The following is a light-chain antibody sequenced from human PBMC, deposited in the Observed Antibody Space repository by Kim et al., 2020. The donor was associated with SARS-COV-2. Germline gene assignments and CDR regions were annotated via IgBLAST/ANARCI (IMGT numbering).Light chain of an antibody. CDR1: TCEVVGSNF. CDR3: FSFAGRTYV. CDR2: EVS. J-gene: IGLJ1*01. V-gene: IGLV2-8*01. Sequence: PRQSAPISCTVTTCEVVGSNFVPWNQHNQAKAPKLMIYEVSKRPSGVPARFSGSKSGNTASLTVSGLQAEDEADYYCFSFAGRTYVFGTGTKVTVL.